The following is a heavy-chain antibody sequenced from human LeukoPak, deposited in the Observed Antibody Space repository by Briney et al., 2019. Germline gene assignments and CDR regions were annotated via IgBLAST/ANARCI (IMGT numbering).Heavy chain of an antibody. CDR3: ARDPPSTTVTGYFDY. CDR1: GFTFSSYW. D-gene: IGHD4-17*01. J-gene: IGHJ4*02. V-gene: IGHV3-7*01. CDR2: IKQDGSEK. Sequence: GGSLRPSCAASGFTFSSYWMSWVRQAPGKGLEWVANIKQDGSEKYYVDSVKGRFTISRDNAKNSLYLQMNSLRAEDTAVYYCARDPPSTTVTGYFDYWGQGTLVTVSS.